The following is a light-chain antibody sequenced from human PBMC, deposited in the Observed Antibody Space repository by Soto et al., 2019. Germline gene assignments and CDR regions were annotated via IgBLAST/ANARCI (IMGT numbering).Light chain of an antibody. CDR1: SSDVGGYNY. Sequence: QSVLTQPASVSGSPGQSITISCTGTSSDVGGYNYVSWYQQHPGKAPKLMIYEVSNRPSGGSNRFSGSKSGNTASLTISGLPDEDEADYYCSSYTSSNSWVFGGGTKLTVL. CDR3: SSYTSSNSWV. V-gene: IGLV2-14*01. J-gene: IGLJ3*02. CDR2: EVS.